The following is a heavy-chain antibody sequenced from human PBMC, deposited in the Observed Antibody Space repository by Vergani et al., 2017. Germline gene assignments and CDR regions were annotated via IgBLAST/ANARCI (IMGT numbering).Heavy chain of an antibody. D-gene: IGHD3-3*01. Sequence: QVQLVESGGGVVQPGRSLRLSCAASGFTFSSYGMHWVRQAPGKGLEWVAVISYDGSNKYYADSVKGRFTISRDNSKNTLYLQMNSLRAEDTAVYYCARTYYDFWSGYFDAFDIWGQGTMVTVSS. CDR2: ISYDGSNK. J-gene: IGHJ3*02. CDR3: ARTYYDFWSGYFDAFDI. CDR1: GFTFSSYG. V-gene: IGHV3-30*03.